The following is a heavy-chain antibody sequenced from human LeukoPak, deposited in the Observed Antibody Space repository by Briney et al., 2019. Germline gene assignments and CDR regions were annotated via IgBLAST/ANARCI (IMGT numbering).Heavy chain of an antibody. CDR3: AKGGRTWFAP. Sequence: PSETLSLTCTVSGGSINSRGHYWSWIRQLPGKGLEWIGYIYYSGSTYYDPSFQSRVSISLDTSRNQFSLRLRSVTAADTAIYYCAKGGRTWFAPWGQGTQVTASS. J-gene: IGHJ5*02. V-gene: IGHV4-31*03. CDR1: GGSINSRGHY. CDR2: IYYSGST.